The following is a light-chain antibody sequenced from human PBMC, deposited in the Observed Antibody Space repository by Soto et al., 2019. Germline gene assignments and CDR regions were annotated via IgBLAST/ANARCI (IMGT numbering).Light chain of an antibody. V-gene: IGLV2-14*01. CDR2: EVC. J-gene: IGLJ1*01. CDR3: SSYTNINTRACV. CDR1: SGDVGTYNY. Sequence: QSALTQPASVSGSPGQSITISCTGTSGDVGTYNYVSWYQQHPGKAPKLMIYEVCNRPSGISNRFSGSKSGNTASLTISGLQAEDEAEYYCSSYTNINTRACVFGTGTQLTVL.